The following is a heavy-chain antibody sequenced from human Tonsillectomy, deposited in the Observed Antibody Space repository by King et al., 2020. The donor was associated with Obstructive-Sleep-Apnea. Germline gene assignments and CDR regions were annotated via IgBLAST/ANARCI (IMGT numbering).Heavy chain of an antibody. V-gene: IGHV1-46*01. Sequence: QLVQSGAEVKKPGASVKVSCKASGYTFTSYYMHWVRQAPGQGLEWMGIINPSGGSTSYAQKFQGRVTMTRDTSTSTVYMELSSLRSEDTAVYYCASDYDSNGYTPLYYFDYWGQGTLVTVSS. D-gene: IGHD3-22*01. CDR1: GYTFTSYY. J-gene: IGHJ4*02. CDR3: ASDYDSNGYTPLYYFDY. CDR2: INPSGGST.